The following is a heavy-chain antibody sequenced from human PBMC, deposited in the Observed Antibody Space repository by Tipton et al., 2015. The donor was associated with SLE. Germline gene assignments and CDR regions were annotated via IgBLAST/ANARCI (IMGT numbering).Heavy chain of an antibody. J-gene: IGHJ4*02. D-gene: IGHD2-21*01. CDR1: GFTFSSYA. V-gene: IGHV3-23*01. CDR3: AKDSTVVVIAIPDY. Sequence: SLRLSCAASGFTFSSYAMSWVRQAPGKGLEWVSAISGSGGSTYYADSVKGRFTISRDNSKNTLYLQMNSLRAEDTAVYYCAKDSTVVVIAIPDYWGQGTLVTVPS. CDR2: ISGSGGST.